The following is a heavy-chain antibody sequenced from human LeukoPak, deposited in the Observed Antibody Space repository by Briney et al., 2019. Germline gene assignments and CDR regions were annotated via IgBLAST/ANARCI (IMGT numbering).Heavy chain of an antibody. CDR2: ISSGSSYI. D-gene: IGHD2-2*01. CDR1: GFTFSSYS. CDR3: AKDRHAPGRYCSSTSCFPFDS. Sequence: PGGSLRLSCAASGFTFSSYSMNWVRQAPGKGLEWVSSISSGSSYIYYADSVKGRFTISRDNTKNTLYLQMNSLRAEDTAVYYCAKDRHAPGRYCSSTSCFPFDSWGQGTLVTVSS. V-gene: IGHV3-21*04. J-gene: IGHJ5*01.